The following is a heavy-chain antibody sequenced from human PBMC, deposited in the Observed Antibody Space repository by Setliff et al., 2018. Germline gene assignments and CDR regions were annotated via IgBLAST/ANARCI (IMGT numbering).Heavy chain of an antibody. D-gene: IGHD6-19*01. CDR2: INPHTGSK. Sequence: GASVKVSCKTSGYTFTRYYIHWVRQAPGQGLEWVGWINPHTGSKEFAPRFLGRVTLTTDTSIDTAFMELSRLSSDDTAVYFCVKPSTGWYWFETWGQGTRVTVSS. J-gene: IGHJ5*02. V-gene: IGHV1-2*02. CDR3: VKPSTGWYWFET. CDR1: GYTFTRYY.